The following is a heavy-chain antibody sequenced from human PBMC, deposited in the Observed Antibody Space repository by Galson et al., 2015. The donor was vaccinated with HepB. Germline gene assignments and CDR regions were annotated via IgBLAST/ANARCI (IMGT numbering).Heavy chain of an antibody. CDR1: GYSFTSYW. J-gene: IGHJ4*02. CDR3: AIAYYYDSSGYYSGVDY. V-gene: IGHV5-51*01. D-gene: IGHD3-22*01. CDR2: IYPGDSDT. Sequence: QSGAEVKKPGESLKISCKGSGYSFTSYWIGWVRQMPGKGLEWMGVIYPGDSDTRYSPSFQGQVTISADKSINTAYLQWSSLKASDTAMYYCAIAYYYDSSGYYSGVDYWGQGTLVTVSS.